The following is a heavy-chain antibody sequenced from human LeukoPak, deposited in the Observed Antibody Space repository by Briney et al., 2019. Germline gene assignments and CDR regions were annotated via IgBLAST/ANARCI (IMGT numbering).Heavy chain of an antibody. V-gene: IGHV1-18*01. CDR2: FSAYNGNT. Sequence: ASVKVSCKASGYTFTSYGISWVRQAPGQGLEWMGWFSAYNGNTNYAQKLQGRVTMTTDTSTSTAYMELRSLRSDGTAVYYCARARDIVVVPAAFGYYYCYMNVWGKGTTVTVSS. D-gene: IGHD2-2*01. CDR1: GYTFTSYG. CDR3: ARARDIVVVPAAFGYYYCYMNV. J-gene: IGHJ6*03.